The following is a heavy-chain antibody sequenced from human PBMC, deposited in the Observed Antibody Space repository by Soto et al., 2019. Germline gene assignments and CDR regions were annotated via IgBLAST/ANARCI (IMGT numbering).Heavy chain of an antibody. CDR2: IYYSGST. CDR1: GDSISSGGSY. D-gene: IGHD5-12*01. J-gene: IGHJ4*02. Sequence: QVQLQESGPGLVKPSQTLFLTCTVSGDSISSGGSYWSWIRQHPGKGLEWIGYIYYSGSTHYNPSLQSRXXIXVXXYNNHFCLKLGSVTAADTAVYYCARDRDGYNSLDYWGQGALVTVSS. CDR3: ARDRDGYNSLDY. V-gene: IGHV4-31*03.